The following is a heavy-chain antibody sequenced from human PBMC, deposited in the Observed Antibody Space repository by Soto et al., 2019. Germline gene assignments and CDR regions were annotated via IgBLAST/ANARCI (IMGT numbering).Heavy chain of an antibody. CDR3: AKVRYSSPMGYYYGMDV. D-gene: IGHD6-19*01. J-gene: IGHJ6*01. CDR1: RVSFSKLI. V-gene: IGHV1-69*13. CDR2: IIPIFGTA. Sequence: SVKVDFKACRVSFSKLILTLVRRAPGLGLEWVGGIIPIFGTANYAQKFQGRVTITADESTSTSYMEVNNLRSEDTAVYYCAKVRYSSPMGYYYGMDVWGQGTPVTVSS.